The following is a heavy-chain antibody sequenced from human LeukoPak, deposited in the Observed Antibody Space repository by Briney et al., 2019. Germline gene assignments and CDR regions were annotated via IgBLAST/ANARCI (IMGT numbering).Heavy chain of an antibody. D-gene: IGHD2-2*01. V-gene: IGHV3-64*01. CDR1: GFTFSSYA. CDR3: AHLLVYCSSTSCSDY. CDR2: ISSNGGST. Sequence: GGSLRLSCAASGFTFSSYAMHWVRQAPGKGLEYVSAISSNGGSTYYANSVKGRFTISRDNSKNTLYLQMNSLRAEDTAVYYCAHLLVYCSSTSCSDYWGQGTLVTVSS. J-gene: IGHJ4*02.